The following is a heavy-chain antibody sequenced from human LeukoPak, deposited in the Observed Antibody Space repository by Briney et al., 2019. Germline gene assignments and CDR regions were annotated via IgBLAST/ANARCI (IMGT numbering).Heavy chain of an antibody. CDR3: ASTNCSRSSCFGANWFDP. Sequence: SETLSLTCTVSGASISSGDYYWSWIRRPPGKGLEWIGSIYYSGSTFHYNPSLKSRVAISIDTFKNQFSLSLSSVTAADTAVYYCASTNCSRSSCFGANWFDPWGQGTLVTVSS. D-gene: IGHD2-2*01. CDR1: GASISSGDYY. V-gene: IGHV4-30-4*08. J-gene: IGHJ5*02. CDR2: IYYSGST.